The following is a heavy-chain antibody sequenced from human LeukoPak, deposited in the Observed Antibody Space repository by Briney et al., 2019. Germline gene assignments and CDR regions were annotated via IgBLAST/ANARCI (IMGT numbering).Heavy chain of an antibody. CDR3: AKGSSGYFADL. V-gene: IGHV3-23*01. D-gene: IGHD3-22*01. CDR2: VSNDGGGI. Sequence: GGSLRLSCAASGFIFNNYGLIWVRQAPGKGLQWVSAVSNDGGGIQYADFVKGRFTISRDNSKNMLFLQMNSLTAEDTALYYCAKGSSGYFADLWGQGTLVTVSS. J-gene: IGHJ5*02. CDR1: GFIFNNYG.